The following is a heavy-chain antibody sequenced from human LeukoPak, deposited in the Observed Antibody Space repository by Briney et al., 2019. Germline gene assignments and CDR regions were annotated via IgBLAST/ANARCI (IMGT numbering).Heavy chain of an antibody. Sequence: GGSLRLSCAASGFRFSNYAMSWVRQAPGKGLEWVSGIGGSGSSTYYADSVKGRFTISRDNSKNTLYLQMNSLRAEDTAVYYCAKLWFGELGAVYFNYWGQGTLVTVSS. D-gene: IGHD3-10*01. V-gene: IGHV3-23*01. J-gene: IGHJ4*02. CDR1: GFRFSNYA. CDR3: AKLWFGELGAVYFNY. CDR2: IGGSGSST.